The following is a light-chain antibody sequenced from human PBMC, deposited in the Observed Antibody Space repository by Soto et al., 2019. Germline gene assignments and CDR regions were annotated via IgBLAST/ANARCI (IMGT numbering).Light chain of an antibody. CDR1: QSISSW. V-gene: IGKV1-5*03. Sequence: DIQMTQSPSTLSASVGDRVSITCRARQSISSWLAWYQQKPGKAPKLLIYKASSLESGVPSRFSGSGSGTEFTLTISSLQPDDFATCYCQQYNSYWYTFGQGTKLEIK. CDR3: QQYNSYWYT. J-gene: IGKJ2*01. CDR2: KAS.